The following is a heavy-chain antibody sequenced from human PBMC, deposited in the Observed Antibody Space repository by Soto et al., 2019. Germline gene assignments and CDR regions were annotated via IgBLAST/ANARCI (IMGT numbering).Heavy chain of an antibody. D-gene: IGHD6-13*01. J-gene: IGHJ6*03. V-gene: IGHV1-3*01. CDR1: GYTFTSYA. Sequence: ASVKVSCKASGYTFTSYAMHWVRQAPGQRLEWMGWINAGNGNTKYSQKFQGRVTITRDTSASAAYMELSSLRSEDTAVYYCERGGKDSRWSYMDVWGKGTTVTVSS. CDR2: INAGNGNT. CDR3: ERGGKDSRWSYMDV.